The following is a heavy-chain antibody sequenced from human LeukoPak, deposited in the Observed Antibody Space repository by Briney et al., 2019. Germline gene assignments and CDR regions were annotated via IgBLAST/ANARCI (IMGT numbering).Heavy chain of an antibody. J-gene: IGHJ3*02. V-gene: IGHV3-11*04. D-gene: IGHD3-3*01. Sequence: PGGSLRLSCAASGFTFDDYGMSWIRQAPGKGLEWVSYISSSGSTIYYADSVKGRFTFSRDNAKNSLYLQMNSLGAEDTAVYYCARLPPRITIFGVVNDAFDIWGQGTMVTVSS. CDR3: ARLPPRITIFGVVNDAFDI. CDR1: GFTFDDYG. CDR2: ISSSGSTI.